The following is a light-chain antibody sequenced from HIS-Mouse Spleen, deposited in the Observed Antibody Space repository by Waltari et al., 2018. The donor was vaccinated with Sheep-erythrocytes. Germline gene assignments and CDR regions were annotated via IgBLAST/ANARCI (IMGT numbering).Light chain of an antibody. CDR1: SSDVGGYNY. Sequence: QSALTQPASVSGSPGQSITISCTGTSSDVGGYNYVSWYQQHPGKAPKLMIYEVSNRPSGGSHRFSGSESGNTASLTSSGLQAEDEADYYCSSYTSSSTQVFGGGTKLTVL. CDR2: EVS. J-gene: IGLJ2*01. CDR3: SSYTSSSTQV. V-gene: IGLV2-14*01.